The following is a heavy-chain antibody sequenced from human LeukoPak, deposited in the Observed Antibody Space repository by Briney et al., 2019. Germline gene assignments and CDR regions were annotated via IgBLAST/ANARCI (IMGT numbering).Heavy chain of an antibody. CDR1: GGTFSSYA. CDR3: ARGGSGDGYNFHWYFDL. CDR2: IIPIFGTA. J-gene: IGHJ2*01. Sequence: SVKVSCKASGGTFSSYAISWVRQAPGQGLEWMGGIIPIFGTATYAQKFQGRVTITTDESTGTAYMELSSLRSEDTAVYYCARGGSGDGYNFHWYFDLWGRGTLVTVSS. D-gene: IGHD5-24*01. V-gene: IGHV1-69*05.